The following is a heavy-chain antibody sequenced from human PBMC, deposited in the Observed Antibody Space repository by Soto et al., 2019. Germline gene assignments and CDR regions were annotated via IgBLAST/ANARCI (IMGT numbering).Heavy chain of an antibody. CDR3: ARNHYGGYGMDV. Sequence: QVQLQESGPGLVKPSETLSLTCTVSGGSISSYYWSWIRQPPGKGLEWIGYIYYSGSTNYNPSLKSRVTISVDTSKNQFSLKLSSVTAADTAVYYCARNHYGGYGMDVWGQGTTVTVSS. V-gene: IGHV4-59*01. D-gene: IGHD4-17*01. J-gene: IGHJ6*02. CDR1: GGSISSYY. CDR2: IYYSGST.